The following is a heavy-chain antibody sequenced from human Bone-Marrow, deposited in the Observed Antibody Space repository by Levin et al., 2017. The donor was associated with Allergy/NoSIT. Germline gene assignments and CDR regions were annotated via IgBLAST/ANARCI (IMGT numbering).Heavy chain of an antibody. V-gene: IGHV4-59*01. D-gene: IGHD3-22*01. J-gene: IGHJ4*02. CDR2: IYYSGST. CDR1: GGSISSYY. Sequence: KPSETLSLTCTVSGGSISSYYWSWIRQPPGKGLEWIGYIYYSGSTNYNPSLKSRVTISVDTSKNQFSLKLSSVTAADTAVYYCACNYYDSSDALDYWGQGTLVTVSS. CDR3: ACNYYDSSDALDY.